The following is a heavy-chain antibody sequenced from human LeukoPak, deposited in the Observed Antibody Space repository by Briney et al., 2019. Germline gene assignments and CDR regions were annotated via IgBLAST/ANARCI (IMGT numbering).Heavy chain of an antibody. CDR1: GFTFSDYY. CDR3: ARGYYGSGSYGWFDP. J-gene: IGHJ5*02. D-gene: IGHD3-10*01. V-gene: IGHV3-11*05. Sequence: PGGSLRLSCAASGFTFSDYYMSWIRQTPGKGLEWVSHISGSSSYTNYADSVKGRFTISRDNAKNSLYLQMNSLSAEDTAVYYCARGYYGSGSYGWFDPWGQGTLVTVSS. CDR2: ISGSSSYT.